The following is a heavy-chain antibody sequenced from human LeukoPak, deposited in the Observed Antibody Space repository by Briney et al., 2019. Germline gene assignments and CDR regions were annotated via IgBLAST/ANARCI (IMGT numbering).Heavy chain of an antibody. CDR3: ARGYCSSTSCYNWFDP. V-gene: IGHV4-59*12. D-gene: IGHD2-2*01. Sequence: SETLSLTCTVSGGSISSYYWSWIRQPPGKGLEWIGYIYYSGSTNYNPSLKSRVTISVDTSKNQFSLKLSSVTAADTAVYYCARGYCSSTSCYNWFDPWGQGTLVTVSS. J-gene: IGHJ5*02. CDR1: GGSISSYY. CDR2: IYYSGST.